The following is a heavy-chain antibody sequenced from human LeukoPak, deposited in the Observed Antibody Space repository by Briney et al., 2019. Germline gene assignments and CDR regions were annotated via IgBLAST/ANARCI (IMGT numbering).Heavy chain of an antibody. CDR2: IYSGGGT. CDR3: ASTYYDFWSGYFY. D-gene: IGHD3-3*01. J-gene: IGHJ4*02. Sequence: SETLSLTCTVSGGSLTSGSYYWAWIRQPPGKGLEWIGSIYSGGGTFYHPSLRTRVTISVDTSQKQFSLTLPSVTAADTAVYYCASTYYDFWSGYFYWGQGTLVTVSS. CDR1: GGSLTSGSYY. V-gene: IGHV4-39*01.